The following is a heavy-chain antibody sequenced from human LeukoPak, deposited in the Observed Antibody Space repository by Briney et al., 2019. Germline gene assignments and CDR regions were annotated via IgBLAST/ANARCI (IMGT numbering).Heavy chain of an antibody. CDR3: ARSKGVGSGYYDAFDI. J-gene: IGHJ3*02. V-gene: IGHV4-39*07. CDR1: GGSISSSSYY. CDR2: IFYSGNT. D-gene: IGHD3-22*01. Sequence: PSETLSLTCTVSGGSISSSSYYWGWIRQPPGKGLEWIGSIFYSGNTNYNPSLKSRVTISVDTSNNQFSLKLSSVAAADTAVYYCARSKGVGSGYYDAFDIWGQGTMVTVSS.